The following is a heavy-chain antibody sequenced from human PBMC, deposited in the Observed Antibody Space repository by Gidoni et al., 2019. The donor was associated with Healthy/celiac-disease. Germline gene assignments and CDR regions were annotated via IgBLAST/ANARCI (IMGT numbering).Heavy chain of an antibody. Sequence: QLQLQESGPGLVKPSETLSLTCTVSGGSISSSSYYWGWIRQPPGKGLEWIGSSYYSGSTYYNPSLKSRVAISVDTSKNQFSLKLSSVTAADTAVYYCARQRITSPNWFDPWGQGTLVTVSS. J-gene: IGHJ5*02. CDR3: ARQRITSPNWFDP. D-gene: IGHD3-3*01. CDR2: SYYSGST. V-gene: IGHV4-39*01. CDR1: GGSISSSSYY.